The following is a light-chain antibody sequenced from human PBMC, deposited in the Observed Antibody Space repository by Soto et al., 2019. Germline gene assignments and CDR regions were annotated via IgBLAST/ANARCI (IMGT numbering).Light chain of an antibody. J-gene: IGLJ3*02. CDR3: SSSAGGNNWV. V-gene: IGLV2-8*01. CDR2: EVS. CDR1: SSDISGHNY. Sequence: QSALTQPPSASGSPGQSVTISCTGASSDISGHNYVSWYQQHPGKAPKLMIYEVSKRPSWVPDRFSASKSGNTASLTVSGLQAEDEADYYCSSSAGGNNWVFGGGTQLTVL.